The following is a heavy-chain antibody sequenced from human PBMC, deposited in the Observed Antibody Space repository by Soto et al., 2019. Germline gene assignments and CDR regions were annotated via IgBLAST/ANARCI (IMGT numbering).Heavy chain of an antibody. CDR3: AKVQWDYYDSSGYYYGSGLDY. V-gene: IGHV3-30*18. D-gene: IGHD3-22*01. CDR2: ISYDGSNK. CDR1: GFTFSSYG. Sequence: QVQLVESGGGVVQPGRSLRLSCAASGFTFSSYGMHWVRQAPGKGLEWEAVISYDGSNKYYADSVKGRFTISRDNSKNTLYLQMNSLRAEDTAVYYCAKVQWDYYDSSGYYYGSGLDYWGQGTLVTVSS. J-gene: IGHJ4*02.